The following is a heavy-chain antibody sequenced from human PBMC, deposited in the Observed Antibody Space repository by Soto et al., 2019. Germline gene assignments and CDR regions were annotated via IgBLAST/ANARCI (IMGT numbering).Heavy chain of an antibody. CDR2: IYHSRRT. CDR1: GYSISSGYC. CDR3: ATTSVSFPY. J-gene: IGHJ4*02. Sequence: PSETLSLTCAVSGYSISSGYCWGWIRQPPGKGLEWIGSIYHSRRTYYNPSLKSRLTISLDTSKNQFSLKLTSVTAADTALYFCATTSVSFPYWGQGTMVTVYS. D-gene: IGHD1-26*01. V-gene: IGHV4-38-2*01.